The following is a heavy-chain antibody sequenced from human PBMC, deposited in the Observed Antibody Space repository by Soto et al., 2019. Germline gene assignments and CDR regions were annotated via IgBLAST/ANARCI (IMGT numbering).Heavy chain of an antibody. D-gene: IGHD1-1*01. CDR2: LTRGGTS. J-gene: IGHJ4*02. Sequence: GGSLRLSCAASGFTFSDYSMSWVRQTPERGLEWVSTLTRGGTSYYADSVQGRFTVSRDNSKNAVSLQMHSLRAEDTALYYCTKRATTVPTPGNYFDSWGQGTLVTVSS. CDR3: TKRATTVPTPGNYFDS. V-gene: IGHV3-23*01. CDR1: GFTFSDYS.